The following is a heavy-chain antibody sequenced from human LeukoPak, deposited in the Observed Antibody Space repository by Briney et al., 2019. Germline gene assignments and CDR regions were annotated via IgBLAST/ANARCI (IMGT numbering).Heavy chain of an antibody. Sequence: PSETLSLTCTVYGGSVSTSDYYWGWVRQPPGKGPEWIGDIFYTGKTNYNPSLKRRVAISIDTSKNQFSLKLTSVTAADTAVYYCARVFDSWGQGTLVTVSS. CDR2: IFYTGKT. V-gene: IGHV4-61*05. CDR1: GGSVSTSDYY. CDR3: ARVFDS. J-gene: IGHJ4*02.